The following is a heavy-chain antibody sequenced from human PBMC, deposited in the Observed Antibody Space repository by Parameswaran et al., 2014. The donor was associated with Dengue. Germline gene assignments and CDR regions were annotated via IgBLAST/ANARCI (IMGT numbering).Heavy chain of an antibody. Sequence: WVRQAPGQGLEWMGIINPSGGSTSYAQKFQGRVTMTRDTSTSTVYMELSSLRSEDTAVYYCAREGVDTAMVYDYWGQGTLVTVSS. J-gene: IGHJ4*02. V-gene: IGHV1-46*01. D-gene: IGHD5-18*01. CDR2: INPSGGST. CDR3: AREGVDTAMVYDY.